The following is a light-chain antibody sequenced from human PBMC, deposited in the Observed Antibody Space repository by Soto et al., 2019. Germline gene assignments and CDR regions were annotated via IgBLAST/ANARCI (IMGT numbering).Light chain of an antibody. J-gene: IGLJ1*01. CDR3: AAWDDSLNGFYV. Sequence: QSVLTQPPSASGTPGQRVTTSCSGSSSNIGSNTVNWYQQLPGTAPKLLIYSNNQRPSGVPDRFSGSKSGTSASLAISGLQSEDEADYYCAAWDDSLNGFYVFGTGTKVNVL. V-gene: IGLV1-44*01. CDR2: SNN. CDR1: SSNIGSNT.